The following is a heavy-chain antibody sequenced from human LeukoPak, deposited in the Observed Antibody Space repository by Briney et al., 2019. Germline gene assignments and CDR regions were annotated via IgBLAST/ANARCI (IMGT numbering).Heavy chain of an antibody. V-gene: IGHV3-7*05. CDR3: ASQKNGASDY. Sequence: PGGSLRLSCAASRFTFSNYWMSWVRQAPGKGLEWLTNIKQDGSEKYYVDSVKGRFTISRDNAKNLLYLQMNSLRAEDTAVYYCASQKNGASDYWGQGTLVTVSS. D-gene: IGHD1-1*01. J-gene: IGHJ4*02. CDR1: RFTFSNYW. CDR2: IKQDGSEK.